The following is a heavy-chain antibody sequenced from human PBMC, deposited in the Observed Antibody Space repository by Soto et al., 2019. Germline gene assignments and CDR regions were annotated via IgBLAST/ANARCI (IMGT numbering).Heavy chain of an antibody. CDR2: INHSGST. CDR1: GGSFSGYY. CDR3: ARGLGGWYGDWFDP. D-gene: IGHD6-19*01. V-gene: IGHV4-34*01. Sequence: PSETLSLTCAVYGGSFSGYYWSWIRQPPGKGLEWIGEINHSGSTNYNPSLKSRVTISVDTSKNQFSLKLSSVTAADTAVYYCARGLGGWYGDWFDPWGQGXLVTVYS. J-gene: IGHJ5*02.